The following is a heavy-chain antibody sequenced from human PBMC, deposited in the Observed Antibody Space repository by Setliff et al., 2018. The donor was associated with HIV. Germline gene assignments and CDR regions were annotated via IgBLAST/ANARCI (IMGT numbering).Heavy chain of an antibody. V-gene: IGHV3-64D*09. CDR2: LSRGGDNT. D-gene: IGHD3-22*01. CDR3: VKPYTSYYYDGSVYDDF. J-gene: IGHJ4*02. CDR1: GFTVSTYS. Sequence: QPGGSLRLSCLVSGFTVSTYSLNWARQAPGKRPEYVAALSRGGDNTKYADSVKGRFIISSDTSKNTLYLQMSSLRPDDTAIYYCVKPYTSYYYDGSVYDDFWGQGTLVTVSS.